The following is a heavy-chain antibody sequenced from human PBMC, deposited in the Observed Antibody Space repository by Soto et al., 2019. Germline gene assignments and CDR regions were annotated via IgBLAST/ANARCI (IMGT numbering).Heavy chain of an antibody. D-gene: IGHD5-12*01. V-gene: IGHV3-48*02. CDR1: GFTFSRYS. CDR3: SKGGNSCYDSDY. CDR2: ISSSSTTI. J-gene: IGHJ4*02. Sequence: HPGGSLRLYCAASGFTFSRYSMNWVRQAPGKGLEWVSYISSSSTTIYYADSVKGRFTVSRDNAKSSLYLQMNSLRDEDTAVYYCSKGGNSCYDSDYWGQGTLVTVSS.